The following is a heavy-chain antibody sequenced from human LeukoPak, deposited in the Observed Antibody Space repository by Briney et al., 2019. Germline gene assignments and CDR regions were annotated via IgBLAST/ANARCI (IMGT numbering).Heavy chain of an antibody. V-gene: IGHV3-74*01. CDR1: GFTFSSYW. Sequence: PGGSLRLSCAASGFTFSSYWMHWVRQAPGKGLVWVSRINSDGSSTSYADSVKGRFTISRDNAKNTLYLQMNGLRAEDTAVYYCARAALYDFWSGNYYYMDVWGKGTTVTVSS. CDR2: INSDGSST. J-gene: IGHJ6*03. D-gene: IGHD3-3*01. CDR3: ARAALYDFWSGNYYYMDV.